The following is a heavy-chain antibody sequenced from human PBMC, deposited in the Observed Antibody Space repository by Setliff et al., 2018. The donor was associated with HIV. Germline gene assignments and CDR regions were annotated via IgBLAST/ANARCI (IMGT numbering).Heavy chain of an antibody. Sequence: PSETLSLTCAVSGYSIRSGYYWGWIRQSPGKGLEWIGTMFRTGTSYYNPSLKSRVTISVDTSKSQFSLKLISVSAADTAVYFCARGRCSDAACFFDYWGQGTLVTVSS. J-gene: IGHJ4*02. CDR1: GYSIRSGYY. CDR2: MFRTGTS. CDR3: ARGRCSDAACFFDY. V-gene: IGHV4-38-2*01. D-gene: IGHD2-15*01.